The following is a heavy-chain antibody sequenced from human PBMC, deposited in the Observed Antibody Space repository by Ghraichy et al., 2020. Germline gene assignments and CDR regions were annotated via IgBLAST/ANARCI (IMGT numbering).Heavy chain of an antibody. J-gene: IGHJ4*02. D-gene: IGHD2-21*02. CDR1: GFTFSDHV. Sequence: GESLNISCAASGFTFSDHVMHWVRQVPGKGLVWVSRIPTDDKVTTYAESVKGRFTISRDNARNTLYLLMNSLRAEDTAVYYCVSDLDWGLNYWGRGTLVTVSS. V-gene: IGHV3-74*03. CDR2: IPTDDKVT. CDR3: VSDLDWGLNY.